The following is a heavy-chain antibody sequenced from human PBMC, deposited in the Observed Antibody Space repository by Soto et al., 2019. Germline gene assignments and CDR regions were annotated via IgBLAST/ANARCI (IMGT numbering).Heavy chain of an antibody. V-gene: IGHV4-39*01. J-gene: IGHJ5*02. Sequence: SETLSLTCTVSGGSISSSSYYWGWNRQPPGKGLEWIGSIYYSGSTYYNPSLKSRVTISVDTSKNQFSLKLSSVTAADTAVYYCASNSVNWNYVSWFDPWGQGTLVTVSS. CDR1: GGSISSSSYY. CDR3: ASNSVNWNYVSWFDP. CDR2: IYYSGST. D-gene: IGHD1-7*01.